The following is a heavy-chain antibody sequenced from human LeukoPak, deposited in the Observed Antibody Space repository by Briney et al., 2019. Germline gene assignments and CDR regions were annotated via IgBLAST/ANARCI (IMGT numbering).Heavy chain of an antibody. D-gene: IGHD5-18*01. J-gene: IGHJ3*02. Sequence: SETLSLTCTVSGDSISTYYWSWIRQPPGKGQEWIAYIDYRGSTTYNPSLRSRVTISVDTSRNQFSLKLSSVTAADTAVYYCARSRSGYSYDHAAFEIWGQGTMVTVSS. CDR2: IDYRGST. CDR1: GDSISTYY. V-gene: IGHV4-59*01. CDR3: ARSRSGYSYDHAAFEI.